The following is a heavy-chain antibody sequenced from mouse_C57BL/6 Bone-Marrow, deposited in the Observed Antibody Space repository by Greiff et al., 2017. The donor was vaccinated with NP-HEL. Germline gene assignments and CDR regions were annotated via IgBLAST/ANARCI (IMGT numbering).Heavy chain of an antibody. D-gene: IGHD1-1*01. CDR1: GFTFSNYW. J-gene: IGHJ2*01. CDR3: TDDCGSSFDY. V-gene: IGHV6-3*01. CDR2: IRLKSDNYAT. Sequence: VQLKQSGGGLVQPGGSMKLSCVASGFTFSNYWMNWVRQSPEKGLEWVAQIRLKSDNYATHYAESVKGRFTISRDDSKSSVYLQMNNLRAEDTGIYYCTDDCGSSFDYWGQGTTLTVSS.